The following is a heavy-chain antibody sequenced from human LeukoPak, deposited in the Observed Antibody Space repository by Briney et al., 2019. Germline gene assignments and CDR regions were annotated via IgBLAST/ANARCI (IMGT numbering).Heavy chain of an antibody. Sequence: GGSLRLSCAASGFTFDDYAMHWVRQAPGKGLERVSGISWNSGTIDYADSVKGRFTISRDNAKNSLYLQMNSLRAEDTAVYYCASFGLIDFWSAGWGQGTLVTVSS. CDR2: ISWNSGTI. V-gene: IGHV3-9*01. J-gene: IGHJ4*02. D-gene: IGHD3-3*01. CDR3: ASFGLIDFWSAG. CDR1: GFTFDDYA.